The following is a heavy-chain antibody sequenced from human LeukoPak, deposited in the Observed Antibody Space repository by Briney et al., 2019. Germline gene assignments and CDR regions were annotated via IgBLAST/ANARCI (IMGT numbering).Heavy chain of an antibody. CDR3: ARGEYSSSSPVGYYFDY. CDR1: GGPISSYY. V-gene: IGHV4-34*01. D-gene: IGHD6-6*01. J-gene: IGHJ4*02. Sequence: PSETLSLTCTVSGGPISSYYWSWIRQPPGKGLEWIGEINHSGSTNYNPSLKSRVTISVDTSKNQFSLKLSSVTAADTAVYYCARGEYSSSSPVGYYFDYWGQGTLVTVSS. CDR2: INHSGST.